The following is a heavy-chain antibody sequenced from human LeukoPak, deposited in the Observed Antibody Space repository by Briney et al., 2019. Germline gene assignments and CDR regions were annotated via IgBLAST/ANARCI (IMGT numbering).Heavy chain of an antibody. V-gene: IGHV1-46*03. CDR1: GYTFTGYY. D-gene: IGHD1-26*01. CDR2: INPSGGGT. Sequence: AASVKVSCKASGYTFTGYYMHWVRQAPGQGLEWMGIINPSGGGTSYAQKFQGRVTMTRDTSTSTVYVELSSLRSEDTAVYYCARSMDRYSGSYSYWYFDLWGRGTLVTVSS. CDR3: ARSMDRYSGSYSYWYFDL. J-gene: IGHJ2*01.